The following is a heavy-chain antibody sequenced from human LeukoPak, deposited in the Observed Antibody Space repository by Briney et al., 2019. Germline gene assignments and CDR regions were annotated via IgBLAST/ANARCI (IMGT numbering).Heavy chain of an antibody. V-gene: IGHV3-21*01. CDR2: ISSSSSYI. Sequence: GGSLRLSCAASGFTFSSYSMNWVRQAPGKGLEWVSSISSSSSYIYYADSVKGRFTISRDNAKNSLYLQMNSLRAEDTAVYYCARNLLRYLDPYYFDYWGQGTLVTVSS. CDR3: ARNLLRYLDPYYFDY. CDR1: GFTFSSYS. J-gene: IGHJ4*02. D-gene: IGHD3-9*01.